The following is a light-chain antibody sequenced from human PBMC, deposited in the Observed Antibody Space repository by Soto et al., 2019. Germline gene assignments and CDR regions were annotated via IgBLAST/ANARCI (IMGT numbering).Light chain of an antibody. CDR1: QSVRSH. CDR3: QQYNEWPPFT. Sequence: IVMTQSPATLSVSPGEGVTLSCRASQSVRSHLAWYQQKPGQPPRLLIYGASTRATGIPARFSGSGFGTEFTLTISSLQSEDFAVYYCQQYNEWPPFTFGQGTRLEIK. V-gene: IGKV3-15*01. CDR2: GAS. J-gene: IGKJ5*01.